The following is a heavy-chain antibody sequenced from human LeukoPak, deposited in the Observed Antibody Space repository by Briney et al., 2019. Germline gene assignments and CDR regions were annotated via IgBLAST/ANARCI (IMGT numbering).Heavy chain of an antibody. V-gene: IGHV3-11*01. CDR2: ISSSGSTI. Sequence: GGSLRLSCAASGFTLSDYYMSWIRQAPGKGLEWVSYISSSGSTIDYADSVKGRFTISRDNAKDSLYLQMSSLRAEDTAVYYCARRRDFFDYWGQGTLVTVSS. CDR1: GFTLSDYY. CDR3: ARRRDFFDY. J-gene: IGHJ4*02.